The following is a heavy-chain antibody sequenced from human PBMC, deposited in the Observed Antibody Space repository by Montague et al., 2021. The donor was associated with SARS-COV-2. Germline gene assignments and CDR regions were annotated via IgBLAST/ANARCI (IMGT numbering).Heavy chain of an antibody. CDR2: ISHGGST. J-gene: IGHJ4*02. V-gene: IGHV4-34*01. D-gene: IGHD3-10*01. CDR1: NGSFSSFY. CDR3: ARHIWWFGELVLDYFDY. Sequence: SETLSLTSALFNGSFSSFYWNWIRQPPGKGLEWIGEISHGGSTYYNSSLKSRVTISVDTSKNQLSLNLRSVTAADTAVYYCARHIWWFGELVLDYFDYWGQGTLVTVSS.